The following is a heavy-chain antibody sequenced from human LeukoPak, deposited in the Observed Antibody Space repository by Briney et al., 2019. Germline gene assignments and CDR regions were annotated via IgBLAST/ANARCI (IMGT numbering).Heavy chain of an antibody. Sequence: PGGSLRLSCTASGFTFGDYAMSWVRQAPGKGLEWVGFIRSKAYGGTTEYAASVKGRFTISRDDSKSIAYLQMNSLKTEDTAVYYCTREEGYYDFWSGRIMLDYWGQGTLVTVSS. V-gene: IGHV3-49*04. D-gene: IGHD3-3*01. CDR1: GFTFGDYA. CDR3: TREEGYYDFWSGRIMLDY. J-gene: IGHJ4*02. CDR2: IRSKAYGGTT.